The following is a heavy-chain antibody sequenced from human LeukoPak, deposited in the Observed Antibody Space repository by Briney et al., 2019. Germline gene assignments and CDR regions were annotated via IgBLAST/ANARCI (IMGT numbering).Heavy chain of an antibody. CDR2: TSYDGSNR. J-gene: IGHJ6*02. CDR1: GFTFSSYG. D-gene: IGHD3-9*01. CDR3: AKAVHYDTLAGPDRDHYYYYGMDV. V-gene: IGHV3-30*18. Sequence: GGSLRLSCAASGFTFSSYGMHWVRQAPGKGLEWVAVTSYDGSNRYYSDSVKGRFTISRDNSKNTLYLQMNSLRAEDTAVYYCAKAVHYDTLAGPDRDHYYYYGMDVWGQGTTVTVSS.